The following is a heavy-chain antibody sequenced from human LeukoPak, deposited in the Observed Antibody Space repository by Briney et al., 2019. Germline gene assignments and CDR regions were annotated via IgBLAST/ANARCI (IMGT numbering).Heavy chain of an antibody. Sequence: GASVKVSCKASGYSFTGYYMHWVRQAPGQGLEGMGWINPNSGDTNFAQNFQGRVTMTRDTSISTVYMELSRLRSDDTAVFYCARGYYDSSDFEYFQHWGQGTLVTVSS. J-gene: IGHJ1*01. CDR2: INPNSGDT. D-gene: IGHD3-22*01. V-gene: IGHV1-2*02. CDR1: GYSFTGYY. CDR3: ARGYYDSSDFEYFQH.